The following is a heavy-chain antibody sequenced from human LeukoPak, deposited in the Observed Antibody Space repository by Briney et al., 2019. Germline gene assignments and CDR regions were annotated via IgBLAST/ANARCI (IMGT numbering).Heavy chain of an antibody. V-gene: IGHV3-30*04. D-gene: IGHD3-3*01. CDR2: VGNDEKTI. J-gene: IGHJ4*02. CDR1: GFTFRNYA. CDR3: ARVPLRFSIDY. Sequence: PGGSLRLSCAASGFTFRNYAMHWVRQAPGKGLEWVAVVGNDEKTIFYADSLKGRFTISRDNSKNSLYLQMNSLRAEDTAVYYCARVPLRFSIDYWGQGTLVTVSS.